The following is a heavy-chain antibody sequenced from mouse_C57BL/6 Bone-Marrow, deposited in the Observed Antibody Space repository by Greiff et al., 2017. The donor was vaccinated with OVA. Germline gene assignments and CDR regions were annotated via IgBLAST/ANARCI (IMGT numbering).Heavy chain of an antibody. Sequence: EVKLVESGGDLVKPGGSLKLSCAASGFTFSSYGMSWVRQTPDKRLEWVATISSGGSYTYYPDSVKGRFTISRDNAKNTLYLQMSSLKSEDTAMYYCARPPFDVWGTGTTVTVSS. CDR2: ISSGGSYT. J-gene: IGHJ1*03. CDR3: ARPPFDV. CDR1: GFTFSSYG. V-gene: IGHV5-6*02.